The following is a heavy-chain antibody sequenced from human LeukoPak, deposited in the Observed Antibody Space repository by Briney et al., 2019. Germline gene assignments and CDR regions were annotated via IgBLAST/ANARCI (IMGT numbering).Heavy chain of an antibody. CDR1: AFTFSHAW. V-gene: IGHV3-15*01. CDR3: TTVRSYHYDSSGYYEW. J-gene: IGHJ4*02. D-gene: IGHD3-22*01. Sequence: PGGSLRLSCAASAFTFSHAWMSWVRQAPGKGLEWVGRIKTKTDGGTTDYSAPVNGRFTISRDDSKNTLYLQMNSLKTEDTAVYYCTTVRSYHYDSSGYYEWWGQGTLVTVSS. CDR2: IKTKTDGGTT.